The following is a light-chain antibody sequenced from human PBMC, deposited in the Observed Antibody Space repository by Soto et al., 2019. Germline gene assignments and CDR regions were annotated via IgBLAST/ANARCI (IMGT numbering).Light chain of an antibody. J-gene: IGLJ2*01. Sequence: QSVLTQPPSASGAPGQRVTISCSGSSSNIGNNAVNWYQQFPVTAPKLLIYSNNQRPSGVPARFSSSKSGTSASLAISGLQSDDEADYFCAAWDDSLSGPVFGGGTKVTVL. CDR2: SNN. CDR1: SSNIGNNA. CDR3: AAWDDSLSGPV. V-gene: IGLV1-44*01.